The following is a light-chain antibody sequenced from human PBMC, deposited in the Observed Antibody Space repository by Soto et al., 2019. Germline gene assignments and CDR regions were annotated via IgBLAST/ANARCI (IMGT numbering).Light chain of an antibody. CDR2: EVT. CDR1: SSDVGGYNY. J-gene: IGLJ1*01. CDR3: SSYTSSNTLYV. Sequence: QSVLTQPASVSGSPGQSITISRTGTSSDVGGYNYVSWYQQYPGKAPKLIIYEVTNRPSGVSNRFSGSKSGNTASLTISGLQAEDEADYYCSSYTSSNTLYVFAAGTKVTVL. V-gene: IGLV2-14*01.